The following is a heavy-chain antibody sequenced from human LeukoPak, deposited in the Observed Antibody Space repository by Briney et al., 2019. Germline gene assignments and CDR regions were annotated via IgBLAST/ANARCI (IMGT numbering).Heavy chain of an antibody. V-gene: IGHV1-8*01. D-gene: IGHD4-23*01. Sequence: ASVKVSCRASGYTFTNYDINWVRQATGQGLEWMGWMNSDSGNTGYGQKFQGRVTLTRDTSISTAYMELSSLRSEDTAVYYCARGRRGVVTRYYYYYMDVWGKGTTVTVS. CDR3: ARGRRGVVTRYYYYYMDV. CDR1: GYTFTNYD. J-gene: IGHJ6*03. CDR2: MNSDSGNT.